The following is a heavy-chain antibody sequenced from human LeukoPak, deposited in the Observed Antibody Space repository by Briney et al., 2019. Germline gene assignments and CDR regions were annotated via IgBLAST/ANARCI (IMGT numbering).Heavy chain of an antibody. CDR1: GFTISSYW. CDR3: ARGGENYYGSGSHDY. D-gene: IGHD3-10*01. Sequence: GGSLRLSCVASGFTISSYWMTWVRQAPGKGLEWVANIKHDGSEKYYVDSLKGRFTISRDNAKNSLYLQMNSLRAEDTAVYYCARGGENYYGSGSHDYWGQGTLVTVSS. V-gene: IGHV3-7*01. CDR2: IKHDGSEK. J-gene: IGHJ4*02.